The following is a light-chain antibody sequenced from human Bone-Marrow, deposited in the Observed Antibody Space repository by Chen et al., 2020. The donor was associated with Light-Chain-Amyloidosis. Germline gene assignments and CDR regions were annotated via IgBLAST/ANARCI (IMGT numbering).Light chain of an antibody. CDR2: EVT. CDR3: SSYTITNTLV. CDR1: SSDVGGDNH. Sequence: QSALTQPASVSGSPVQSVTIPCTCTSSDVGGDNHVSWYQQHPDKAPKLMIYEVTNRPSWVPDRFSGSKSDNTASLTISGLQNEDEADYFCSSYTITNTLVFGSGTRVTVL. J-gene: IGLJ1*01. V-gene: IGLV2-14*01.